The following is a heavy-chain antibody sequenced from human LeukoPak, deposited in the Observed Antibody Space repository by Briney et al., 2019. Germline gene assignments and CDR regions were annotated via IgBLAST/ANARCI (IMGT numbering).Heavy chain of an antibody. D-gene: IGHD3-22*01. V-gene: IGHV1-18*01. Sequence: ASVKVSCKASGYTFTSYGISWVRQAPGHGLEWMGWISAYNGNTNYAQKLQGRVTMTTDTSTSTAYMELRSLRSDDTAVYYCARDRFYYDSSGYYYEYYFDYWGQGTLVTVSS. CDR2: ISAYNGNT. CDR3: ARDRFYYDSSGYYYEYYFDY. J-gene: IGHJ4*02. CDR1: GYTFTSYG.